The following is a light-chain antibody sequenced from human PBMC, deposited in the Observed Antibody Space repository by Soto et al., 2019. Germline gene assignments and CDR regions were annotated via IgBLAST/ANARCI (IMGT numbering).Light chain of an antibody. Sequence: QSALTQPASVSGSPGQSITISCTGTSSDVGGYDYVSWYQQHAGKAPKVMIYDVSNRPSGVSNRFSGSKSGNTASLTISGLQAEDEADYYCSSYSSSTIVVFGGGTKLTVL. CDR1: SSDVGGYDY. J-gene: IGLJ2*01. CDR3: SSYSSSTIVV. V-gene: IGLV2-14*01. CDR2: DVS.